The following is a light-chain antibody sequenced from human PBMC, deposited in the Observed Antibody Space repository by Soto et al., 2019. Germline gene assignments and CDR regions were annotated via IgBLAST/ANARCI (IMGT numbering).Light chain of an antibody. CDR3: QQYENYWT. Sequence: DIKMTQSPPTLSGSVAGRVAIXFRASQTISSWLAWYQQKPGKAPKLLIYKASTLKSGVPSRFSGSGSGTEFTLTISSLQPEDFGIYYCQQYENYWTFGQGTKVDNK. CDR1: QTISSW. CDR2: KAS. J-gene: IGKJ1*01. V-gene: IGKV1-5*03.